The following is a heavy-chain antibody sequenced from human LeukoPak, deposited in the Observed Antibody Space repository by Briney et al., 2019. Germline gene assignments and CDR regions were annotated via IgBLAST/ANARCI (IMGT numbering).Heavy chain of an antibody. J-gene: IGHJ4*02. CDR1: GGSFSGYY. CDR2: INHSGST. CDR3: ARGQRYYGSGSYYNFPRAPFDY. Sequence: SETLSLTCAVYGGSFSGYYWSWIRQPPGKGLEWIGEINHSGSTNYNPSLKSRVTISVDTSKNPFSPKLSSVTAADTAVYYCARGQRYYGSGSYYNFPRAPFDYWGQGTLVTVSS. D-gene: IGHD3-10*01. V-gene: IGHV4-34*01.